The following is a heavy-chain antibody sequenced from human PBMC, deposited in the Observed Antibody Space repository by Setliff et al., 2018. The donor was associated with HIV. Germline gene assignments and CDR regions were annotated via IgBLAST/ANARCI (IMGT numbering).Heavy chain of an antibody. V-gene: IGHV4-31*03. D-gene: IGHD4-17*01. Sequence: SETLSLTCTVSGDSLSSDYYYWTWIRQHPEKGLEWIGYIYYSGSTLYNPPLRSRLSMSVDTSKNQFSLELSSVTAADTAVYFCARDFLRSGYFDSWGQGKLVTVSS. CDR2: IYYSGST. CDR3: ARDFLRSGYFDS. CDR1: GDSLSSDYYY. J-gene: IGHJ4*02.